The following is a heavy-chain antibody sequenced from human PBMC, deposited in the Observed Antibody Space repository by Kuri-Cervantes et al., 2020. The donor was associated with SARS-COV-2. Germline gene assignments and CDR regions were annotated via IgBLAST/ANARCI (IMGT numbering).Heavy chain of an antibody. D-gene: IGHD3-3*01. CDR3: ARVPKNYDFWSGEFFNMDI. Sequence: GGLRRRTCVASGISLSNYAMNWVSQAPGKWLEWVAVIWDDGSNKLYADSVNGRFTISRDNSKNTLYLQMNSLRAEDTAVYYCARVPKNYDFWSGEFFNMDIWGQGTTVTVSS. CDR1: GISLSNYA. CDR2: IWDDGSNK. J-gene: IGHJ6*02. V-gene: IGHV3-33*08.